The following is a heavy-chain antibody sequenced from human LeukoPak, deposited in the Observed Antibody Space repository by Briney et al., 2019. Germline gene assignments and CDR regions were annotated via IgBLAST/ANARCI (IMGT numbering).Heavy chain of an antibody. V-gene: IGHV4-59*01. CDR2: LFYSGNT. CDR3: GRVRTGNTGSPEYFED. Sequence: SETLSLTCSVSGGSISSYYWSWIRQPPGKGLEWIGYLFYSGNTNSNPSLKSRVTILADTSKNQSSLRLNSVTAADTAVYFCGRVRTGNTGSPEYFEDWGQGTLVTVSS. D-gene: IGHD5-12*01. CDR1: GGSISSYY. J-gene: IGHJ1*01.